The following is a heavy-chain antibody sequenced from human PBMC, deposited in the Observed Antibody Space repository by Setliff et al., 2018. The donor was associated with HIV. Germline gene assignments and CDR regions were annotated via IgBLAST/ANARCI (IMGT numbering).Heavy chain of an antibody. Sequence: ASVKVSCKTSGYTFTGYHMHWVRQAPGQGLEWMGWINPNSGGTIYAQKFQDRVTMTRDTSSSTAYMELSSLRSEDTAVYFCASFTFGGDIGYYYYYMDVWGKGTTVTVSS. D-gene: IGHD3-16*02. J-gene: IGHJ6*03. CDR2: INPNSGGT. V-gene: IGHV1-2*02. CDR3: ASFTFGGDIGYYYYYMDV. CDR1: GYTFTGYH.